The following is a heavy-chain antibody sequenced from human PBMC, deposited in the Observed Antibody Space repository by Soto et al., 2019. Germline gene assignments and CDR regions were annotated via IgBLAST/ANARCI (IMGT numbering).Heavy chain of an antibody. CDR3: ARMELRDYYYYGMDV. J-gene: IGHJ6*02. CDR2: ISAYNGNT. V-gene: IGHV1-18*01. CDR1: GYTFTSYG. D-gene: IGHD1-7*01. Sequence: ASVKVSCKASGYTFTSYGISWVRQAPGQGLEWMGWISAYNGNTNYAQKLQGRVTMTTDTSTSTAYMELRSLRSDDTAVYYCARMELRDYYYYGMDVWGQGTTVTVYS.